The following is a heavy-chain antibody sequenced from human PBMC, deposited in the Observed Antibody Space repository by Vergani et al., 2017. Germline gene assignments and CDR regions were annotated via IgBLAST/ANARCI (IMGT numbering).Heavy chain of an antibody. CDR2: TYYRSKWYN. CDR1: GDSVSSNSAA. Sequence: QVQLQQSGPGLVKPSQTLSLTCAISGDSVSSNSAAWNWIRQSPSIGLEWLGRTYYRSKWYNDYAVSVKSRITINPDTSKNQFSLQLNSVTPEDTAVYYCARDQSPNGYSSGWYYRDVDYWGQGTLVTVSS. D-gene: IGHD6-19*01. CDR3: ARDQSPNGYSSGWYYRDVDY. V-gene: IGHV6-1*01. J-gene: IGHJ4*02.